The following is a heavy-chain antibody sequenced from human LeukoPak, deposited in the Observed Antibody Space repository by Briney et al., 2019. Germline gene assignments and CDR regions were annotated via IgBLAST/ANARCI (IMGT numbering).Heavy chain of an antibody. CDR3: ASGPTYCSGGSCWVGNY. J-gene: IGHJ4*02. V-gene: IGHV1-18*01. CDR2: ISTYNGAT. D-gene: IGHD2-15*01. Sequence: ASVKVSCKASGYTFTSYGISWVRQAPGQGLEWMGWISTYNGATNYPQNLQGRVTVTTDTSTSTAYMELRSLRSDDTAVYYCASGPTYCSGGSCWVGNYWGQGTLVTVSS. CDR1: GYTFTSYG.